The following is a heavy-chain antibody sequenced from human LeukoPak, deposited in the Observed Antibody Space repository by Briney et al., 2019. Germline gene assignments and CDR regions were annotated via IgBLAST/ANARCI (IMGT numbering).Heavy chain of an antibody. D-gene: IGHD6-13*01. J-gene: IGHJ4*02. CDR3: AKDALPGIAAAGTVY. Sequence: GGSLRLSCAASGFTFSGYWMHWVRQAPGKGLEWVSSISGSGGSTYYADSVKGRFTISRDNSQNTLYLQMNSLRAEDTALYYCAKDALPGIAAAGTVYWGQGTLVTVSS. V-gene: IGHV3-23*01. CDR2: ISGSGGST. CDR1: GFTFSGYW.